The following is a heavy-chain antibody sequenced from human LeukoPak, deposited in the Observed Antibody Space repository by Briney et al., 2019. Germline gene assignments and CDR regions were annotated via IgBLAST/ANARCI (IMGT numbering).Heavy chain of an antibody. CDR1: GFTFSSYA. CDR2: ISYDGSNK. Sequence: GGSLRLSCVASGFTFSSYAMHWVRQAPGKGLEWVAVISYDGSNKYYADSVKGRFTISRDNSKNTLYLQMNSLRAEDTAVYYCAREDSGYGYAFDIWGQGTMVAVSS. D-gene: IGHD5-12*01. CDR3: AREDSGYGYAFDI. J-gene: IGHJ3*02. V-gene: IGHV3-30-3*01.